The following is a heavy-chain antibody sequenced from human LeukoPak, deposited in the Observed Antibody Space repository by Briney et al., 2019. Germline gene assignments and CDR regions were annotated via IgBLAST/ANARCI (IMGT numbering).Heavy chain of an antibody. Sequence: SETLSLTCTVSGGSISSYYWSWIRQPPGKGLEWIGYIYYSGSTNYNPSLKSQVTIDTSNNQFSLKLNSVTAADTAVYYCARVGHYYDSGSYYNARGFFDYWGQGTLVTVSS. CDR2: IYYSGST. J-gene: IGHJ4*02. V-gene: IGHV4-59*01. D-gene: IGHD3-10*01. CDR1: GGSISSYY. CDR3: ARVGHYYDSGSYYNARGFFDY.